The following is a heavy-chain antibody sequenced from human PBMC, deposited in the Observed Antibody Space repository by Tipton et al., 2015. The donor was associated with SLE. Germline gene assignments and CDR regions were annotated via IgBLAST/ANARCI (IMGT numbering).Heavy chain of an antibody. J-gene: IGHJ4*02. CDR1: GFTFSSYS. V-gene: IGHV3-48*04. CDR3: AKDNHAGYSSGWYLDYFDY. D-gene: IGHD6-19*01. Sequence: SLRLSCAASGFTFSSYSMNWVRQAPGKGLEWVSYISSSSSTIYYADSVKGRFTISRDNAKNSLYLQMNSLRAEDTAVYYCAKDNHAGYSSGWYLDYFDYGGQATLVTVSS. CDR2: ISSSSSTI.